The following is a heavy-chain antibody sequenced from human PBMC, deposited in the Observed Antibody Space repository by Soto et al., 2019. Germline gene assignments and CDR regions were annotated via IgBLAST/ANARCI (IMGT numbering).Heavy chain of an antibody. D-gene: IGHD5-12*01. V-gene: IGHV5-51*01. J-gene: IGHJ4*02. Sequence: GESLKISCKGSGYSFISFYIGWVRQRPGRGLEWMGIFHPGDSEIRYSPAFQGQVTISADKSINTAHLQWSTLRASDTAMYFCARHLEVATISQAYYWGQGTQVTVS. CDR1: GYSFISFY. CDR3: ARHLEVATISQAYY. CDR2: FHPGDSEI.